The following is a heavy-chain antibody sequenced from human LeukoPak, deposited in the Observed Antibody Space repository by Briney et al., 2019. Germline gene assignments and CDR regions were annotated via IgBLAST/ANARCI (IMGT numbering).Heavy chain of an antibody. CDR1: GFTFSSYA. CDR2: ISYDGSNK. D-gene: IGHD5-18*01. V-gene: IGHV3-30*04. J-gene: IGHJ6*02. Sequence: GGSLRLSCAASGFTFSSYAMHWVRQAPGKGLEWVAVISYDGSNKYYADSVKGRFTISRDNAKNSLYLQMNSLRAEDTAVYYCARGGYSYGRYYYYGMDVWGQGTTVTVSS. CDR3: ARGGYSYGRYYYYGMDV.